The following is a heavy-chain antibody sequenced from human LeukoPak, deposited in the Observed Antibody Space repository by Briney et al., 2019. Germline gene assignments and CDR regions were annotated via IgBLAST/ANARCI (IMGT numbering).Heavy chain of an antibody. D-gene: IGHD5-24*01. V-gene: IGHV4-59*01. CDR2: IYNGEIT. CDR1: GGSISTSY. Sequence: SETLSLTCTVSGGSISTSYWTWVRQPPGKGLEGIGYIYNGEITTYNPSLKRRVTISVQPSRNQFSLSLTSVTAADTAVYYCATGGGDGYIQDWGQGTLVTVSS. CDR3: ATGGGDGYIQD. J-gene: IGHJ4*02.